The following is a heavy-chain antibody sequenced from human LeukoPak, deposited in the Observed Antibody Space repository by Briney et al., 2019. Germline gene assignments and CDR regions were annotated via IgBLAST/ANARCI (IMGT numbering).Heavy chain of an antibody. D-gene: IGHD6-13*01. Sequence: SVKVSCKASGGTFSSYAISWVRQAPGQGLAWMGGIIPIFGTANYAQKFQGRVTITADESTSTAYMELSSLRSEDTAVYYCARSRDTVAAAGWVDYWGQGTLVTVSS. V-gene: IGHV1-69*13. CDR2: IIPIFGTA. CDR1: GGTFSSYA. J-gene: IGHJ4*02. CDR3: ARSRDTVAAAGWVDY.